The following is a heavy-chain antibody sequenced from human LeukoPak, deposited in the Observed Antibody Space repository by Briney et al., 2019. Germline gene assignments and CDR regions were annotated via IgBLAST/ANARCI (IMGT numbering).Heavy chain of an antibody. Sequence: PGGSLRLSCVAPRLTLSNYDTTWVRQAPGKGLEYVSSIGSGGYRFYGGSVKGRFSISRDNSQNTVYLQMNSLRGEATAIYCCATNLPDASSYFDFWGQGILVTVSS. CDR3: ATNLPDASSYFDF. D-gene: IGHD6-6*01. V-gene: IGHV3-69-1*02. CDR2: IGSGGYR. J-gene: IGHJ4*02. CDR1: RLTLSNYD.